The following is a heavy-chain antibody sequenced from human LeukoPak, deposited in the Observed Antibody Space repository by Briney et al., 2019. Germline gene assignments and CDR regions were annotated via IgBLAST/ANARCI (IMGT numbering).Heavy chain of an antibody. J-gene: IGHJ4*02. D-gene: IGHD5-18*01. CDR2: IYTSGST. CDR3: ARGYSYGFPVDY. V-gene: IGHV4-4*09. CDR1: GGSISSYY. Sequence: SETLSLTCTVSGGSISSYYWSWIRQPPGKGLEWIGYIYTSGSTNYNPSLKSRVTISVDTSKNQFSLKLSSVTAADTAVYYRARGYSYGFPVDYWGQGTLVTVSS.